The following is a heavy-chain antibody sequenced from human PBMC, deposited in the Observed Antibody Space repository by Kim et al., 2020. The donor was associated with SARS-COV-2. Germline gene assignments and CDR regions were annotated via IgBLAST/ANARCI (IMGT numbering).Heavy chain of an antibody. CDR2: ISAYNGNT. V-gene: IGHV1-18*01. D-gene: IGHD6-13*01. Sequence: ASVKVSCKASGYTFTSYGISWVRQAPGQGLEWMGWISAYNGNTNYAQKLQGRVTMTTDTSTSTAYMELRSLRSDDTAVYYCARDQYPFPGRAAAGRGIYYGMDVWGQGTTVTVSS. J-gene: IGHJ6*02. CDR3: ARDQYPFPGRAAAGRGIYYGMDV. CDR1: GYTFTSYG.